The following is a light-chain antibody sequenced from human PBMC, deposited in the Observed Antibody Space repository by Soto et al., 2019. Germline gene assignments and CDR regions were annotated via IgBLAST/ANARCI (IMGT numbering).Light chain of an antibody. CDR2: DVS. CDR1: SIDVGGYNS. V-gene: IGLV2-14*01. Sequence: QSALTQPASMSGSPGQSITISCTGTSIDVGGYNSVSWYQQHPGKVPKIMIYDVSIRPSGVPDRFSGSKSGNTASLTISGLQAEDDADYYCSSYTSIPALVFGTGTKVTVL. CDR3: SSYTSIPALV. J-gene: IGLJ1*01.